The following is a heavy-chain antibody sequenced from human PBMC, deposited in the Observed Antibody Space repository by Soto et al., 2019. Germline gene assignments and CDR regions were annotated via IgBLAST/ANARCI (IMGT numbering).Heavy chain of an antibody. CDR1: GFTFSSYS. Sequence: GGSLRLSCAASGFTFSSYSMNWVRQAPGKGLEWASSITSSSTYIYYADSVKGRFTISRDNAKNSLYLQMNSLRAEDTAVYYCARALTQYCSGGSCYYYGMDVWGQGTTVTVSS. CDR2: ITSSSTYI. CDR3: ARALTQYCSGGSCYYYGMDV. D-gene: IGHD2-15*01. V-gene: IGHV3-21*01. J-gene: IGHJ6*02.